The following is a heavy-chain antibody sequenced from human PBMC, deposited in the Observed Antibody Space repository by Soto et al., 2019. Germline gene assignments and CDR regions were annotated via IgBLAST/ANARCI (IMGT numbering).Heavy chain of an antibody. V-gene: IGHV3-15*07. Sequence: EVQLVESGGGLVKPGGSLRLSCAASGFTFSNAWMNWVRQAPGKGLEWVGRIKSKTDGETTDYAAPVKGRFTISRDDSKNTLYLQMNSLKTEDTAVYYCTTDLADDAFDIWGQGTMVTVSS. J-gene: IGHJ3*02. CDR3: TTDLADDAFDI. CDR2: IKSKTDGETT. D-gene: IGHD6-19*01. CDR1: GFTFSNAW.